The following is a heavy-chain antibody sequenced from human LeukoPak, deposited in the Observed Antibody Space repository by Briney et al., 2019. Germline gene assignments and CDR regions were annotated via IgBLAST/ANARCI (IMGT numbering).Heavy chain of an antibody. Sequence: PSETLSLTCTVSGGSINNGGYYWSWIRQHPGKGLEWIGYIYYSGSSYYNPSLRSRVTISVDTSKNHFSLKLSSVTAADTAVYYCARGAPGYWGQGTLVTVSS. J-gene: IGHJ4*02. V-gene: IGHV4-31*03. CDR2: IYYSGSS. CDR1: GGSINNGGYY. CDR3: ARGAPGY.